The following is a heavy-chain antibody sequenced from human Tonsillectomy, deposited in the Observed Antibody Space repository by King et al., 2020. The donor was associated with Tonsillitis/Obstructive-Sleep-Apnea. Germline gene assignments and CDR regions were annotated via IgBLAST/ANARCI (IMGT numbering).Heavy chain of an antibody. CDR2: IGTAGDT. J-gene: IGHJ4*02. CDR3: ARTAMVTGGFDY. CDR1: GFTFSSYD. V-gene: IGHV3-13*04. D-gene: IGHD5-18*01. Sequence: VQLVESGGGLVQPGGSLRLSCAASGFTFSSYDMHWVRQATGKGLEWVSAIGTAGDTYYHGSVKGRFTISRENAKNSLYLQMNSLRAGDTAVYYCARTAMVTGGFDYWGQGTLVTVSS.